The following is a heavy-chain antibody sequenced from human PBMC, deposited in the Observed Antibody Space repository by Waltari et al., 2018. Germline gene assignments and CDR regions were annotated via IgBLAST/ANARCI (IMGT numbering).Heavy chain of an antibody. CDR2: ISSSSSQR. CDR1: GFVFRTFS. CDR3: ARWQQWPVRAFDY. Sequence: DVQLVESGGGLVQPGGSLRLSCEASGFVFRTFSMTWVRQAPGKGLEVRSFISSSSSQRFYADSVRGRFTISRDNVKNSLYLQMDSLSVEDTAVYYCARWQQWPVRAFDYWGQGTLVTVSS. D-gene: IGHD6-19*01. J-gene: IGHJ4*02. V-gene: IGHV3-48*04.